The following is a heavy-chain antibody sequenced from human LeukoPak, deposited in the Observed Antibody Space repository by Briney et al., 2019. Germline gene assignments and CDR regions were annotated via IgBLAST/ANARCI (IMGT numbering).Heavy chain of an antibody. CDR1: GYTFTSYY. J-gene: IGHJ6*03. CDR3: ARDRNPPPMYYYYYYMDV. Sequence: ASVKVSCKASGYTFTSYYMHWVRQAPGQGLEWMGIINPSGGSTSYAQKFQGRVTMTRDSSTSTVYMELSSLRSEDTAVYYCARDRNPPPMYYYYYYMDVWGKGTTVTISS. CDR2: INPSGGST. V-gene: IGHV1-46*01.